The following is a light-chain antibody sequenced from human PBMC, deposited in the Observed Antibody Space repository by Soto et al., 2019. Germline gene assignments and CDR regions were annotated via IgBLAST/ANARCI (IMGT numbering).Light chain of an antibody. CDR1: SSDIGVYAY. CDR2: DVT. CDR3: SSYTSRNTVV. V-gene: IGLV2-14*01. J-gene: IGLJ2*01. Sequence: QSALTQPASVSGSPGQSITMSCTGASSDIGVYAYVSWYQHHPGEAPKLLIYDVTHRPSGVSNRFTASKSGNTASLTISGLQAEDEADYYRSSYTSRNTVVFGGGTKVTVL.